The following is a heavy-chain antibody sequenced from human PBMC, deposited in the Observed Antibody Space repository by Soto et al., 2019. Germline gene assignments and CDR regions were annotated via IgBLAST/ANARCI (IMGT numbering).Heavy chain of an antibody. CDR1: GDTFSRST. CDR3: ATNYGSGSAHFDN. Sequence: QMVQSGAEVKKPGSSVRVSCTASGDTFSRSTLSCVRQAPGQGLEWMGRTIPILSMSDYAQKFQGRVSITADKSTSTVYMELSRLRSEDTAVYYCATNYGSGSAHFDNWGQGTLVTVSS. J-gene: IGHJ4*02. CDR2: TIPILSMS. V-gene: IGHV1-69*02. D-gene: IGHD3-10*01.